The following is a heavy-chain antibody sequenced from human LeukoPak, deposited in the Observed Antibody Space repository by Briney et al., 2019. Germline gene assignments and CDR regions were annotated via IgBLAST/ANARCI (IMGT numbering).Heavy chain of an antibody. D-gene: IGHD3-3*01. Sequence: SETLSLTCAVYGGSFSGYYWSWIRQPPGKGLEWIGEINHSGSTNYNPSLKSRVTISVDTSKNQFSLKLSSVTAADTAVYYCARASYYDFWSGYFDYWGQGTLVTVSS. CDR2: INHSGST. V-gene: IGHV4-34*01. CDR3: ARASYYDFWSGYFDY. J-gene: IGHJ4*02. CDR1: GGSFSGYY.